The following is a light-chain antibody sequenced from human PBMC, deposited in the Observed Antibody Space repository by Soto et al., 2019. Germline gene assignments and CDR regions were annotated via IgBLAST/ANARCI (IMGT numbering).Light chain of an antibody. J-gene: IGKJ5*01. CDR3: QQRSNWPPIT. CDR1: QSISSY. Sequence: EILLTQSPATLSLSPGERATLSCRASQSISSYLAWYQQKPGQAPRLLIYDASNRATGIPARFSGSGSGTDLTLTISGLEPEDCAVYYCQQRSNWPPITFGQGTRLEIK. CDR2: DAS. V-gene: IGKV3-11*01.